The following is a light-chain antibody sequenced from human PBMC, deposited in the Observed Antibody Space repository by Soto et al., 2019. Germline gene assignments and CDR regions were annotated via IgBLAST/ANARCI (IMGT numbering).Light chain of an antibody. CDR1: SSDVGAYNY. CDR3: ISYAGSSIWV. Sequence: QSALTQPPSASGSPGQSVTISCTGTSSDVGAYNYVSWYQQHPGKAPKLMIYDVSKRPSGVPDRFSDSKSGNTASLTVSGLQAEDEADFYCISYAGSSIWVFGGGTKLTLL. CDR2: DVS. V-gene: IGLV2-8*01. J-gene: IGLJ3*02.